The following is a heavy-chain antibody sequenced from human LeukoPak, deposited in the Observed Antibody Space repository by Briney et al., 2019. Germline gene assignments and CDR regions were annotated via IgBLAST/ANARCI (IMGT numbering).Heavy chain of an antibody. D-gene: IGHD6-19*01. CDR1: GFTVSSNY. Sequence: PGGSLRLSCAASGFTVSSNYMIWVRQAPGKGLEWVAVISYDGGNKYYADSVKGRFNISRDNSKNTVYLHMNSLRVEDTAVYYCARGSAWSELTADYWGQGTLVSVSS. CDR3: ARGSAWSELTADY. J-gene: IGHJ4*02. CDR2: ISYDGGNK. V-gene: IGHV3-30-3*01.